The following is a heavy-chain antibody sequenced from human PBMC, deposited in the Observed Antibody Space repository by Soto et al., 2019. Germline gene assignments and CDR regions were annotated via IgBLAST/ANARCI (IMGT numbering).Heavy chain of an antibody. CDR2: ISTYNGDT. CDR1: GYTFTRSG. V-gene: IGHV1-18*01. CDR3: ARAGVAPFYYSAMEV. J-gene: IGHJ6*02. D-gene: IGHD5-12*01. Sequence: QVQLVQSGAEVKKPGASVKVSCKASGYTFTRSGISWVRQAPGQGLEWMGWISTYNGDTNYAQTFQGRVTMTTHTPTRAVYMELRSPRSDATAAYYCARAGVAPFYYSAMEVWGQGTPFTVSS.